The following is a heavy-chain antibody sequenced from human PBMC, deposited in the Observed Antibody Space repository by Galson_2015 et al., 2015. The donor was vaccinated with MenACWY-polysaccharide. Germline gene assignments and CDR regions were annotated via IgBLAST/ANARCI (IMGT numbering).Heavy chain of an antibody. V-gene: IGHV3-74*01. J-gene: IGHJ4*02. Sequence: SLRLSCAASGFTFSSYWMHWVRHAPGKGLVWVSRINSDGRSTSHADSVKGRFTISRDNAKNTLYLQMNRLRDEDTAVYYCARASHFSNGVCYKGGIDYWGQGTLVTVSS. D-gene: IGHD2-8*01. CDR3: ARASHFSNGVCYKGGIDY. CDR1: GFTFSSYW. CDR2: INSDGRST.